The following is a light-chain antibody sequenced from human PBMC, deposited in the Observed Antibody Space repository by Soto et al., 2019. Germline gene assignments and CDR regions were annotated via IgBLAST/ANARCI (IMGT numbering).Light chain of an antibody. CDR1: SSDVGGYNY. J-gene: IGLJ1*01. CDR3: SSYTSSSTYV. CDR2: DVS. V-gene: IGLV2-14*01. Sequence: QSVLTQPASVSGSPGQSITISCTGTSSDVGGYNYVSWYQQHPGKAPKLMIYDVSNRPSGVSNRFSGSQSGNTASLTISGLQAEDEADYYCSSYTSSSTYVCGTGPKVTVL.